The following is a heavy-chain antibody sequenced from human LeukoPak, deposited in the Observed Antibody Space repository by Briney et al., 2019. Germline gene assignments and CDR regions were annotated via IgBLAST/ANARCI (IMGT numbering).Heavy chain of an antibody. D-gene: IGHD3-22*01. CDR1: GYTLTELS. J-gene: IGHJ5*02. CDR2: FDPEDGET. Sequence: ASVKVSCKVSGYTLTELSMHWVRQAPGKGLEWMGGFDPEDGETIYAQKFQGRVTMTEDTSTDTAYMEPSSLRSEDTAVYYCASTLISSYYYDSSGKNWFDPWGQGTLVTVSS. V-gene: IGHV1-24*01. CDR3: ASTLISSYYYDSSGKNWFDP.